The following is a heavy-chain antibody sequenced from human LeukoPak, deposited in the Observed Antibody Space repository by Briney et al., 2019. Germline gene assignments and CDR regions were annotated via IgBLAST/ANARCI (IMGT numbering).Heavy chain of an antibody. CDR3: ARLRGLYGSGSYYTQNWFDP. Sequence: GASVKVSCKASGGTFSSYAISWVRQAPGQGLEWMGGIIPIFGTANYAQKFQGRVTITADESTSTAYMELSSLRSEDTAVYYCARLRGLYGSGSYYTQNWFDPWGQGTLVTVSS. D-gene: IGHD3-10*01. J-gene: IGHJ5*02. CDR1: GGTFSSYA. V-gene: IGHV1-69*13. CDR2: IIPIFGTA.